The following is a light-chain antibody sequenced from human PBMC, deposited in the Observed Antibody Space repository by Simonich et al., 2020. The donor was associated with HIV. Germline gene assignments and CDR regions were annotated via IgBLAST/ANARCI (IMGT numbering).Light chain of an antibody. CDR3: MQGIHLPLT. J-gene: IGKJ4*01. Sequence: DIVMTQSPLSLSVTPGQPASISSKSSQSLLHSDGKTYLYWYLQKPGQSPQLLIYEVSSRLSGVPDRFTGSGSGTDFTLKISRVEAEDVGIYYCMQGIHLPLTFGGGTKVEIK. CDR2: EVS. CDR1: QSLLHSDGKTY. V-gene: IGKV2-29*03.